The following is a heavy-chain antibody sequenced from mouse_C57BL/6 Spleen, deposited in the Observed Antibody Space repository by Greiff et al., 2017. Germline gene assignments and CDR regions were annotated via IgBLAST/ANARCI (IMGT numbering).Heavy chain of an antibody. CDR2: FSDGGSYT. CDR1: GFTFSSYA. J-gene: IGHJ2*01. Sequence: EVQRVESGGGLVKPGGSLKLSCAASGFTFSSYAMSWVRQTPEKRLVWVATFSDGGSYTYYPDNVKGRFTISRDNAKNNLYLQMSNLKSEDTSMYYCAGDLGYYSGSSYYFDYWGQGTTLTVSS. CDR3: AGDLGYYSGSSYYFDY. V-gene: IGHV5-4*01. D-gene: IGHD1-1*01.